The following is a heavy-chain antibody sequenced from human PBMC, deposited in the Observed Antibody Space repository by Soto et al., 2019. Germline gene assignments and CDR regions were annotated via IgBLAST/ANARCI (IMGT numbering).Heavy chain of an antibody. CDR1: GGSFSGYH. V-gene: IGHV4-34*01. CDR2: INHSGST. J-gene: IGHJ4*02. D-gene: IGHD3-9*01. Sequence: SETLSLTCAVYGGSFSGYHWSWIRQPPGKGLEWIGEINHSGSTNYNPSLKSRVTISVDTSKNQFSLKLSSVTAADTAVYYCARGPYYDILTGYYRGRFDYWGQGTRVTVSS. CDR3: ARGPYYDILTGYYRGRFDY.